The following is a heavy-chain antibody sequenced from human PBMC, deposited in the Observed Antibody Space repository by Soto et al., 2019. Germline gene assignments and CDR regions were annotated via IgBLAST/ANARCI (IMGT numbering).Heavy chain of an antibody. CDR3: ARVPDY. CDR1: GYSISSSNW. V-gene: IGHV4-28*03. CDR2: MYHSGST. D-gene: IGHD2-2*01. Sequence: SETLSLTCAVSGYSISSSNWWGWIRQPPGRGLEWIGYMYHSGSTYYNPSLKSRVTISIDRSKNQFSLKLSSVTAADTAVYYCARVPDYWGQGILVTVSS. J-gene: IGHJ4*02.